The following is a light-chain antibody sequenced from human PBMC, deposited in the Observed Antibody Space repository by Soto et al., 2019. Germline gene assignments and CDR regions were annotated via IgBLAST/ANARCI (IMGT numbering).Light chain of an antibody. V-gene: IGKV4-1*01. Sequence: DFVMTQTPDSLAVSLGERATINCKSSPSALSSSNNKNYLAWYQQKPGQPPKLLIYWASTRDSGVPDRFSGSGSGTDFTLTISSLQAEDVAVYYCQQYYSTPYTFGQGTKLEIK. CDR2: WAS. CDR3: QQYYSTPYT. CDR1: PSALSSSNNKNY. J-gene: IGKJ2*01.